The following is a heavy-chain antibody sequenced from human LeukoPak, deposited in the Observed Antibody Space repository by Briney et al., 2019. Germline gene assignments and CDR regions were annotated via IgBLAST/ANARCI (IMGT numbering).Heavy chain of an antibody. D-gene: IGHD4-11*01. J-gene: IGHJ4*02. Sequence: GGTLRLSCAASGFTFSSYDMTWVRQAPGKGLEWVANIKQDGSEKYYVDSVKGRFTISRDNAKNSLYLQMNSLRAEDTAVYYCARGMTTVGYWGQGTLVTVSS. V-gene: IGHV3-7*01. CDR2: IKQDGSEK. CDR3: ARGMTTVGY. CDR1: GFTFSSYD.